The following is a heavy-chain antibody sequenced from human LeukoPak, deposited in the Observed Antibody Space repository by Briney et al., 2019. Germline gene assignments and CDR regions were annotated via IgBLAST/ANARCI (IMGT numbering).Heavy chain of an antibody. Sequence: ASVKVSCKASGYTFTTYAISWVRQAPGQGLEWMGWISGYNGNRVYAERFQGRVTMTTDTSTNTVYMDLRGLRSDDTAKYYCARSYYDSSGHLDYWGQGTLVTVSS. V-gene: IGHV1-18*01. J-gene: IGHJ4*02. D-gene: IGHD3-22*01. CDR1: GYTFTTYA. CDR2: ISGYNGNR. CDR3: ARSYYDSSGHLDY.